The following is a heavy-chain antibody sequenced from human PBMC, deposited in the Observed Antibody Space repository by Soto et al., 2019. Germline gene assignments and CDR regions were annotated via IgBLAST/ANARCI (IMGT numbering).Heavy chain of an antibody. Sequence: PGGSLRLSCAASGFTFSSYAMHWVRQAPGKGLEWVAVISYDGSNKYYADSVKGRFTISRDNSKNTLYLQMNSLRAEDTAVYYCARDFYRDYVIYYYGMDVWGQGTTVTVSS. J-gene: IGHJ6*02. CDR1: GFTFSSYA. D-gene: IGHD4-17*01. V-gene: IGHV3-30-3*01. CDR3: ARDFYRDYVIYYYGMDV. CDR2: ISYDGSNK.